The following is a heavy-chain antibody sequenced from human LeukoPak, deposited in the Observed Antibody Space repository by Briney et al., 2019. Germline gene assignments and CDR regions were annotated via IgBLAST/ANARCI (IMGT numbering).Heavy chain of an antibody. V-gene: IGHV4-59*12. CDR1: GGSISSYY. CDR2: IYYSGST. CDR3: ARPKYCGGDCFTHYMDV. J-gene: IGHJ6*03. Sequence: PSETLSLTCTVSGGSISSYYWSWIRQPPGKGLEWIGYIYYSGSTNYNPSLKSRVTISVDASKNQFSLKLSSVTAADTAIYYCARPKYCGGDCFTHYMDVWGKGTTVTVSS. D-gene: IGHD2-21*01.